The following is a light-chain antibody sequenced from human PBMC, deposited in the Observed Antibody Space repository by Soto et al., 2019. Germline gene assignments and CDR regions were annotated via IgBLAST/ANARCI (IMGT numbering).Light chain of an antibody. CDR2: VVS. Sequence: QSALTQPRSVSGSPGQSVTISCTGTSSDVGGYNYVSWYQQHPGKAPKVMIYVVSEPPSGVPDRFSGSKSGNTASLTISGLQAEDEADYYCCSYAGSPRYVFGTGTKLTVL. J-gene: IGLJ1*01. CDR3: CSYAGSPRYV. CDR1: SSDVGGYNY. V-gene: IGLV2-11*01.